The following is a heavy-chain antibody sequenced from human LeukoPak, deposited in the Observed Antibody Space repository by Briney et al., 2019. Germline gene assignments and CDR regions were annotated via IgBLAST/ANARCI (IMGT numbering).Heavy chain of an antibody. CDR2: IIPIFGTA. V-gene: IGHV1-69*05. D-gene: IGHD3-10*01. CDR1: GYTFTSYG. CDR3: ARDTGILWFGESSVNWFDP. J-gene: IGHJ5*02. Sequence: ASVKVSCKASGYTFTSYGISWVRQAPGQGLEWMGGIIPIFGTANYAQKFQGRVTITTDESTSTAYMELSSLRSEDTAVYYCARDTGILWFGESSVNWFDPWGQGTLVTVSS.